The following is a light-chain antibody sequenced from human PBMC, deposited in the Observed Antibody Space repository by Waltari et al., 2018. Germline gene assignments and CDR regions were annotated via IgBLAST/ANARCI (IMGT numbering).Light chain of an antibody. CDR3: LQYYSIPQT. Sequence: DIVMTQSPDSLAVPLGERVTFNCRSSQSLLHSAVNKSYLAWFQQKSGQSPKLLIYWAAGREYGVPDRFIGGGSGTDFTLTISRLQPEDVAIYYCLQYYSIPQTFGQGTKVEI. CDR1: QSLLHSAVNKSY. V-gene: IGKV4-1*01. J-gene: IGKJ1*01. CDR2: WAA.